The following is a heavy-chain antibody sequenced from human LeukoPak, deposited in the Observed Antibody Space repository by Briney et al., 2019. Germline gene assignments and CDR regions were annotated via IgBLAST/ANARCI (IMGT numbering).Heavy chain of an antibody. J-gene: IGHJ4*02. V-gene: IGHV4-34*01. Sequence: SETLSLTCAVYGGSFSGYYWSWIRQPPGKGLEWIGEINHSGSTNYNPSLKSRVTISVDTSKNQFSLKLSSVTAADTAVYYCARGQGLRYFDWLRRYYFDYCGQGTLVTVSS. D-gene: IGHD3-9*01. CDR1: GGSFSGYY. CDR2: INHSGST. CDR3: ARGQGLRYFDWLRRYYFDY.